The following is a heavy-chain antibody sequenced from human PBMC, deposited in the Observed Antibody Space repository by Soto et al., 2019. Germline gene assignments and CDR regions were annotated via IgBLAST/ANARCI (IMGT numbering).Heavy chain of an antibody. CDR3: ARDTDGLHY. CDR1: GLIFSNYK. J-gene: IGHJ4*02. CDR2: INTDGSIT. V-gene: IGHV3-74*01. Sequence: GGSLRLSCAASGLIFSNYKMHWVRQAPGKGLVWVSRINTDGSITDYADSVKGRFTVSRDNPKNTLYLQMNSPRAEDTAVYYCARDTDGLHYWGQGTLVTVSS.